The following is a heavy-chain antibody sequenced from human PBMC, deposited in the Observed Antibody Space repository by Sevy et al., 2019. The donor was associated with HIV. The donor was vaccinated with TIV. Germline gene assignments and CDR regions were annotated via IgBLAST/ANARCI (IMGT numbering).Heavy chain of an antibody. J-gene: IGHJ4*02. CDR1: GFTFDDYT. V-gene: IGHV3-43D*03. D-gene: IGHD3-10*01. Sequence: GGSLRLSCTASGFTFDDYTMDWVRQAPGKGLEWVSSITWDGGSPYYADSVKVRFTISRDNSKNSLYLQMNSLRPEDTTLDYCAKDIAGEGSGSYYFDYWGQGTLVTVSS. CDR2: ITWDGGSP. CDR3: AKDIAGEGSGSYYFDY.